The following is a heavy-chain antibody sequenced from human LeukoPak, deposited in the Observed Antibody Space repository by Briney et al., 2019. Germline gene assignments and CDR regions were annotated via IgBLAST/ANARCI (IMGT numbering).Heavy chain of an antibody. Sequence: PGGSLRLSCAASGFTVSSNYMSWVRQAPGKGLEWVSVIYSGGRTYYAGSVKGRLTNSRDNAKKTLALKMKRLGAEGRAVYYCAKDQGLWFGEYTAAFDPWGQGTLVTVSS. V-gene: IGHV3-53*01. CDR2: IYSGGRT. CDR3: AKDQGLWFGEYTAAFDP. J-gene: IGHJ5*02. CDR1: GFTVSSNY. D-gene: IGHD3-10*01.